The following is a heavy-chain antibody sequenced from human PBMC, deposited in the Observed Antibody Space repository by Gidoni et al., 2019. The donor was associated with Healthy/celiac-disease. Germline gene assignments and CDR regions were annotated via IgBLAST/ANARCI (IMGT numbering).Heavy chain of an antibody. V-gene: IGHV1-69*04. CDR3: ARERITMVRGNFDY. D-gene: IGHD3-10*01. J-gene: IGHJ4*02. CDR2: IIPILGIA. Sequence: QVQLVQSGAEVKKPGSSVKVSCKASGGTFSSYPISWVRQAPGQGLEWMGRIIPILGIANYAQKFQGRVTITSDKSTSTAYMELSSLRSEDTAVYYCARERITMVRGNFDYWGQGTLVTVSS. CDR1: GGTFSSYP.